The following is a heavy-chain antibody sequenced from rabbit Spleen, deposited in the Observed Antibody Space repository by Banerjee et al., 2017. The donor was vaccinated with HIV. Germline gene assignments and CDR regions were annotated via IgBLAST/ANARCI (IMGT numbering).Heavy chain of an antibody. Sequence: QSLEESGGGLVQPGGSLTLTCTASGFDFSNYGVSWVRQAPGKGLECIACIYGGGGGSTWYASWAKGRFTISKTSPTTVTLQLTSLTAADTATYFCARGSAAMTMVITGFYFNLWGQGTLVTVS. CDR1: GFDFSNYG. CDR3: ARGSAAMTMVITGFYFNL. CDR2: IYGGGGGST. V-gene: IGHV1S40*01. J-gene: IGHJ4*01. D-gene: IGHD2-1*01.